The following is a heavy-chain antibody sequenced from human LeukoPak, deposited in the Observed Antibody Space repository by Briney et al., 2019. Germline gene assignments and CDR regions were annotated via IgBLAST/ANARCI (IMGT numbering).Heavy chain of an antibody. CDR3: ARRDLYCSSTSCYPLYGMDV. Sequence: PGGSLRLSCAASGFSFSSYGMHWVRQAPGKGLEWVAVIWYDGSNKYYGDSVKGRFTISRDNSKNTLYLQMNSLRAEDTAVYYCARRDLYCSSTSCYPLYGMDVWGQGTTVTVSS. CDR1: GFSFSSYG. D-gene: IGHD2-2*01. J-gene: IGHJ6*02. V-gene: IGHV3-33*01. CDR2: IWYDGSNK.